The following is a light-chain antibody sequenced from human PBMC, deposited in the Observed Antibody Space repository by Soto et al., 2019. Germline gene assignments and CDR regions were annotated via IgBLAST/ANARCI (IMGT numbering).Light chain of an antibody. CDR2: GAS. CDR1: QSVSSNL. J-gene: IGKJ4*01. CDR3: RQYGTSLGFP. V-gene: IGKV3-20*01. Sequence: ETVLTQSPGTLSLSPRERATLSCRASQSVSSNLLAWYQEKPGQAPRLLIFGASRRATGIPDRFSGSGSGTDFTLTITRLQPEDFAVYYCRQYGTSLGFPVGGGTKVDIK.